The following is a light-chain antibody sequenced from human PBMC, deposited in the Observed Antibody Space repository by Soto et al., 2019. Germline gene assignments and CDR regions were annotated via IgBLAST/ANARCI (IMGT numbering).Light chain of an antibody. CDR2: AAS. CDR3: QQSFSAPLT. Sequence: DIHMTQSPSSLSASVGDRVTITCRASQNVASYLNWYQHKPGEAPKSLIYAASKLRSGAPSRFSATGTETDFTLIITDLQPADFATYYCQQSFSAPLTFGEGTKVDIK. J-gene: IGKJ4*01. CDR1: QNVASY. V-gene: IGKV1-39*01.